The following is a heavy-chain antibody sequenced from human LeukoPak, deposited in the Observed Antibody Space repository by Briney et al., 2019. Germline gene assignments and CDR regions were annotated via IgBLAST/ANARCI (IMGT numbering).Heavy chain of an antibody. Sequence: PSETLSLTCAVYGGSFSGYYWSWIRQPPGKGLEWVSGISASGGSTSYADSVRGRFTISRDNSKNTLYVQMDSLRDEDTAVYYCAKDQRWESPHYLDSWGQGTLVTVSS. D-gene: IGHD1-26*01. CDR1: GGSFSGYY. CDR2: ISASGGST. J-gene: IGHJ4*02. V-gene: IGHV3-23*01. CDR3: AKDQRWESPHYLDS.